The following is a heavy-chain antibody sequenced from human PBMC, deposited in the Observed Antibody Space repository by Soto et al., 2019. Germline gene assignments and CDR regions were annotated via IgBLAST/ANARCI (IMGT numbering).Heavy chain of an antibody. CDR1: GFTVSSNY. J-gene: IGHJ6*02. V-gene: IGHV4-39*01. Sequence: GSLRLSCAASGFTVSSNYWGWIRQPPGKGLEWIGSIYYSGSTHYNPSLKSRVTISVDTSKNQFSLKLSSVTAADTAVYYCARLEGVPVVAATRNYYYGMDVWGQGTTVTAP. CDR2: IYYSGST. CDR3: ARLEGVPVVAATRNYYYGMDV. D-gene: IGHD2-15*01.